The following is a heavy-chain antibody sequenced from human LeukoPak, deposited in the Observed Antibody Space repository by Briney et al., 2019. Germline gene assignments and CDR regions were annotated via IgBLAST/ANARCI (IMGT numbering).Heavy chain of an antibody. D-gene: IGHD6-19*01. V-gene: IGHV3-30*04. CDR3: ARARSGWYLGQFDY. J-gene: IGHJ4*02. CDR1: GFTFSSYA. CDR2: LSHDGSNK. Sequence: PGRSLGLSCVVSGFTFSSYAMHWVRQAPGKGLEWVAVLSHDGSNKYSADSVKGRFTISRDNSKNTLYLQMNSLRPEDTAVYYCARARSGWYLGQFDYWGQGTLVTVSS.